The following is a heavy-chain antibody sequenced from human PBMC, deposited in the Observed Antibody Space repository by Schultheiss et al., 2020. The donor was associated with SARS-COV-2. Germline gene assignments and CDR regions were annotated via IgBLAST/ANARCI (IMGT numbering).Heavy chain of an antibody. CDR1: GYTFTSYG. V-gene: IGHV1-2*02. CDR2: INPNSGGT. J-gene: IGHJ5*02. D-gene: IGHD1-20*01. Sequence: ASVKVSCKASGYTFTSYGISWVRQAPGQGLEWMGWINPNSGGTNYAQKFQGRVTMTRDTSISTAYMELSRLRSDDTAVYYCARDGYNWNDNWFDPWGQGTLVTVSS. CDR3: ARDGYNWNDNWFDP.